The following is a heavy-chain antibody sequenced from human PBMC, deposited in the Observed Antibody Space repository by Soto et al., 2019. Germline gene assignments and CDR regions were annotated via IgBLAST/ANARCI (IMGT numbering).Heavy chain of an antibody. D-gene: IGHD3-3*01. CDR1: GGSISSTFYY. CDR2: IYTSGST. V-gene: IGHV4-39*07. J-gene: IGHJ5*02. Sequence: KPSETLSLTCTVSGGSISSTFYYWVWIRQPPGKGLEWIGRIYTSGSTNYNPSLKSRVTMSVDTSKNQFSLKLSSVTAADTAVYYCARDRGFLGGVVTNWFDPWGQGTLVTVSS. CDR3: ARDRGFLGGVVTNWFDP.